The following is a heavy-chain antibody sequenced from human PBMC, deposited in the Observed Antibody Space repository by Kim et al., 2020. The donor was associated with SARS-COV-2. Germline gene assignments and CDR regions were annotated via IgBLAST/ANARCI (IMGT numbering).Heavy chain of an antibody. CDR2: ISWNSGSI. CDR1: GFTFDDYA. V-gene: IGHV3-9*01. D-gene: IGHD3-22*01. J-gene: IGHJ4*02. Sequence: GGSLRLSCVASGFTFDDYAMHWVRQAPGKGLEWVSGISWNSGSIGYADSVKGRFTISGDNAKNSLYLQMNSLRAEDTALYYCAKESFPAYDGSGYYYFDYWGQGTLVTVSS. CDR3: AKESFPAYDGSGYYYFDY.